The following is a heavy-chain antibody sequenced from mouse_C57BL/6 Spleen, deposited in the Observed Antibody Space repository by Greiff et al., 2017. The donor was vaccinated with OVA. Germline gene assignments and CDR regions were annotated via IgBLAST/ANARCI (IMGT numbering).Heavy chain of an antibody. CDR2: IDPSDSYT. CDR1: GYTFTSYW. Sequence: QVQLQQPGAELVKPGASVKLSCKASGYTFTSYWMPWVKQRPGQGLEWIGEIDPSDSYTHYNQKFKGKATLTVDTSSSTAYMQLSSLTSEDSAVYYCARRGVVTDYWGQGTTLTVSS. D-gene: IGHD2-2*01. V-gene: IGHV1-50*01. CDR3: ARRGVVTDY. J-gene: IGHJ2*01.